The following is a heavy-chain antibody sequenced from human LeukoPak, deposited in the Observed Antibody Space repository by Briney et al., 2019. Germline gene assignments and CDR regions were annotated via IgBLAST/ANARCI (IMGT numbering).Heavy chain of an antibody. V-gene: IGHV3-74*01. J-gene: IGHJ4*02. CDR1: GFTFSNFW. Sequence: GGSLRLSCAASGFTFSNFWMHWVRQAPGRGLVWVALIYGDGSFTRSADSVKGRFTISRDNAKNTVYLQMNSLRAEDTAVYYCGRDLGGRSGYWGQGTLVTVSS. D-gene: IGHD1-26*01. CDR3: GRDLGGRSGY. CDR2: IYGDGSFT.